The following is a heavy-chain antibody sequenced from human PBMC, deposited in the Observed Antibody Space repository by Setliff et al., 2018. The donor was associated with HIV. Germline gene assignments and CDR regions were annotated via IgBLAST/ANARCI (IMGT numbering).Heavy chain of an antibody. CDR2: IDPNSGGT. V-gene: IGHV1-2*02. D-gene: IGHD3-10*01. J-gene: IGHJ4*02. CDR3: AREGSPIYYFDY. CDR1: GYTFTGYY. Sequence: GASVKVSCKAFGYTFTGYYMHWVRQAPGQGLEWMGWIDPNSGGTNYAQVRDRVTMTRDTSISTAYMEVSSLRSDDTAVYYCAREGSPIYYFDYWSQGTLVTVSS.